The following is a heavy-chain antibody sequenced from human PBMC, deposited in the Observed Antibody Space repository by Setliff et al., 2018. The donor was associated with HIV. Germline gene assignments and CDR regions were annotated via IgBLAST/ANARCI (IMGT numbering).Heavy chain of an antibody. Sequence: ASVKVSCKASGYTFTSYDINWVRQATGQGLEWMGWMNPNSGNTGYAQKFQGSVTMTRNTSISTAYMELSSLRSEDTAVYYCARGPNYYDSSGYYHRDAFDIWGQGTMVTVSS. V-gene: IGHV1-8*02. CDR1: GYTFTSYD. CDR2: MNPNSGNT. J-gene: IGHJ3*02. D-gene: IGHD3-22*01. CDR3: ARGPNYYDSSGYYHRDAFDI.